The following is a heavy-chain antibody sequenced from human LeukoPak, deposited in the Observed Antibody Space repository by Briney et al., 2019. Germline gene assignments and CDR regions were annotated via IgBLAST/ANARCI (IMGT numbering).Heavy chain of an antibody. J-gene: IGHJ4*02. V-gene: IGHV1-2*02. Sequence: GASVKVSCKASEYTFTTYYMHWVRQAPGQGLEWMGWINPNSGGTNYAQKFQGRVTMTRDTSISTAYMELSRLRSDDTAVYYCARVPNILTGYFDYWGQGTLVTVSS. D-gene: IGHD3-9*01. CDR2: INPNSGGT. CDR1: EYTFTTYY. CDR3: ARVPNILTGYFDY.